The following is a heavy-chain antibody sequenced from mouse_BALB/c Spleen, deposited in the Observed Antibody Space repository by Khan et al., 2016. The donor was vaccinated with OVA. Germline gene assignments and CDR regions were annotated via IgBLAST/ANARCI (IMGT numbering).Heavy chain of an antibody. CDR2: INTYTGEP. CDR1: GYTFTNYG. V-gene: IGHV9-1*02. CDR3: ARISSYWYSDV. J-gene: IGHJ1*01. Sequence: IQLVQSGPELKKPGETVKISCKASGYTFTNYGMNWVKQAPGKGLKWMGWINTYTGEPTYADDFKGRFVFSLETSASTAYLQISNLKNEDMTTDFCARISSYWYSDVWGAGTTVTVSS. D-gene: IGHD6-2*01.